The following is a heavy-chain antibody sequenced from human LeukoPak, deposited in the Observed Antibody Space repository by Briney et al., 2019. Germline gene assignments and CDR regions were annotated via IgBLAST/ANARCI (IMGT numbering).Heavy chain of an antibody. CDR1: GYTFTDYY. D-gene: IGHD5-12*01. V-gene: IGHV1-46*01. Sequence: GASVKVSCKASGYTFTDYYIHWVRQAPGQGLEWMGIINPSGGSTSYAQKFQGRVTMTRDTSTSTVYMELSSLRSEDTAVYYCARASVATAFDYWGQGTLVTVSS. J-gene: IGHJ4*02. CDR2: INPSGGST. CDR3: ARASVATAFDY.